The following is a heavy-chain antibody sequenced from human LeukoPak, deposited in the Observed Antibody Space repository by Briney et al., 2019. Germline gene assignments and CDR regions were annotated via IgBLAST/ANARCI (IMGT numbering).Heavy chain of an antibody. Sequence: PSDTLSLTCTVSGGSLSSYYWSWIRQPPGKALEWIGDIYSRGLTRGSTNYNPPLKSRVTLSVDTSKNQFSLKLSSVTAADTAVYYCARDQEYSGSYYRYFDFWGQGALVTVSS. D-gene: IGHD1-26*01. CDR2: IYSRGLTRGST. CDR3: ARDQEYSGSYYRYFDF. V-gene: IGHV4-59*01. CDR1: GGSLSSYY. J-gene: IGHJ4*02.